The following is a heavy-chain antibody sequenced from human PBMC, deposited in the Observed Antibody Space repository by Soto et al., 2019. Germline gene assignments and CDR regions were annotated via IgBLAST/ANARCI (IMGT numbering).Heavy chain of an antibody. V-gene: IGHV3-30-3*01. CDR2: ISSDVVNN. CDR1: GFTFTNFA. CDR3: ARGGAWTPEGLGY. Sequence: QVQLVESGGGVVQPGRSLRLSCAASGFTFTNFAMHWVRQAPGKGLEWMAVISSDVVNNYYAESVKGRFTISRDNSKNTLYRQMNSLRTGDRAVYSWARGGAWTPEGLGYWGQGTLVTVSS. D-gene: IGHD2-15*01. J-gene: IGHJ4*02.